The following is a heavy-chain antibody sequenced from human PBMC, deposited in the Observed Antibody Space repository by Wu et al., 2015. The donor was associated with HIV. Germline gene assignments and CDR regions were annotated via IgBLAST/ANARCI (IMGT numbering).Heavy chain of an antibody. CDR3: ARTDGLVDGGNSGYDY. J-gene: IGHJ4*02. D-gene: IGHD4-23*01. CDR1: GGTFSSYA. V-gene: IGHV1-69*13. Sequence: QAQLVQSGAEVKKPGSSVKVSCKASGGTFSSYAISWMRQAPGQGLEWMGRIIPIFGTSNYAQKFQGRVTITADESTSTAHMELSSLRSEDTAVYYCARTDGLVDGGNSGYDYWGQGTLVTVSS. CDR2: IIPIFGTS.